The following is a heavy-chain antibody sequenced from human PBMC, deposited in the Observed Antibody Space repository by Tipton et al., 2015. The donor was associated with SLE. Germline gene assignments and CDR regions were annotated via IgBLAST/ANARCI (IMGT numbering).Heavy chain of an antibody. J-gene: IGHJ4*02. CDR1: GGSISSYY. Sequence: LRLSCTVSGGSISSYYWSWIRQPPGKGLEWIGYIYYSGSTNYNPSLKSRVTISVDTSKNQFSLKLSSATAADTAVYYCALGAAAANFDYWGQGTLVTVSS. D-gene: IGHD6-13*01. CDR2: IYYSGST. CDR3: ALGAAAANFDY. V-gene: IGHV4-59*08.